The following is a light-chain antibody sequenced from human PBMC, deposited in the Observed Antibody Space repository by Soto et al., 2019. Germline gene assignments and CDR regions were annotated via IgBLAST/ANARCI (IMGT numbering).Light chain of an antibody. CDR2: AAS. Sequence: DIQMTQSPSSLSASVGDRVTITCRASQGISNDLGWYQQKPGKAPQHLIYAASSLQSGVASRFSGSGSGTEFTLTIRNLQLEDFATYCSLQHNSYPLPFGPGPKVHI. V-gene: IGKV1-17*02. CDR3: LQHNSYPLP. J-gene: IGKJ3*01. CDR1: QGISND.